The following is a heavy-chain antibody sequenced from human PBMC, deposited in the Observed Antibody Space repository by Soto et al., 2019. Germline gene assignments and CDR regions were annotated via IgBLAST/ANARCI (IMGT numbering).Heavy chain of an antibody. V-gene: IGHV3-23*01. D-gene: IGHD2-2*01. CDR2: ISGSGGST. Sequence: GGSLRLSCAASGFTFSSYAMSWVRQAPGMGLEWVSAISGSGGSTYYADSVKGRFTISRDNSKNTLYLQMNSLRAEDTAVYYCAKDGVVVGVPAATAFDIWGQGTMVTFSS. J-gene: IGHJ3*02. CDR1: GFTFSSYA. CDR3: AKDGVVVGVPAATAFDI.